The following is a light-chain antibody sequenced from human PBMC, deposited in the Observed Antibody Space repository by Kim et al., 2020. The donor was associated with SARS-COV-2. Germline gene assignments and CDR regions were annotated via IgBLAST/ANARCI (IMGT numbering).Light chain of an antibody. Sequence: EIVLTHSPATLSLSPGDRATLSCRASQGISNYLAWYQQKPGQAPRLLISDASNRATGIPARFSGSGSGTDFTLTISSLEPEDFTFYYCHQRSSWPGTFGQGTKLEI. CDR1: QGISNY. CDR3: HQRSSWPGT. J-gene: IGKJ1*01. V-gene: IGKV3-11*01. CDR2: DAS.